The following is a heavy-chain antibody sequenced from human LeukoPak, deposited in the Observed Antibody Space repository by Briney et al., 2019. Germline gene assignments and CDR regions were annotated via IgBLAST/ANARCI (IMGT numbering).Heavy chain of an antibody. CDR2: IYTSGST. J-gene: IGHJ2*01. CDR3: ARTTVTTLYFDL. D-gene: IGHD4-11*01. V-gene: IGHV4-4*07. CDR1: GGSISSYY. Sequence: SETLSLTCTVSGGSISSYYWSWIRQPAGKGLEWIGRIYTSGSTNYNPSLKSRVTMSVDTPKNQFSLKLSSVTASDTAVYYCARTTVTTLYFDLWGRGTLVTVSS.